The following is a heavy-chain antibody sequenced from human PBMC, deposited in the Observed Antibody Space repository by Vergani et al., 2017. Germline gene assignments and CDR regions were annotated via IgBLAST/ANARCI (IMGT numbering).Heavy chain of an antibody. CDR2: INHSGST. V-gene: IGHV4-34*01. CDR1: GGSFSGYY. D-gene: IGHD6-13*01. CDR3: ARNGVRAAAGTGAYNWFDP. J-gene: IGHJ5*02. Sequence: QVQLQQWGAGLLTPSETLSLPCAVYGGSFSGYYWSWIRQPPGKGLEWIGEINHSGSTNYNPSLKSRVTISVDTSKNQFSLKLSSVTAADTAVYYWARNGVRAAAGTGAYNWFDPWGQGTLVTVSS.